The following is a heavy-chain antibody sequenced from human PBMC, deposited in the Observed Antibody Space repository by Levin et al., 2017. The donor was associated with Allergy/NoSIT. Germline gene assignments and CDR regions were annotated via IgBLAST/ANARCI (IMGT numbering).Heavy chain of an antibody. D-gene: IGHD3-22*01. Sequence: GESLKISCAASGFTFSSYAMHWVRQAPGKGLEWVAVISYDGSNKYYADSVKGRFTISRDNSKNTLYLQMNSLRAEDTAVYYCARDATYYYDSSGSTNGFDPWGQGTLVTVSS. CDR3: ARDATYYYDSSGSTNGFDP. V-gene: IGHV3-30-3*01. J-gene: IGHJ5*02. CDR1: GFTFSSYA. CDR2: ISYDGSNK.